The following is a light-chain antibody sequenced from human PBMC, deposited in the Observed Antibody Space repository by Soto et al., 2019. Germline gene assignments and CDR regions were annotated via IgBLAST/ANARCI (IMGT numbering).Light chain of an antibody. CDR1: QTITTSY. J-gene: IGKJ3*01. CDR2: GAS. V-gene: IGKV3-20*01. Sequence: EIVLTQSPGTLSLSPGERATLSCRASQTITTSYLAWYQQKPGQSPRLLMYGASRRATGIPDRFSGSGSGTDFTLTISRPEPEDFGVYYCQVYGSSPPFTFGPGTKVDTK. CDR3: QVYGSSPPFT.